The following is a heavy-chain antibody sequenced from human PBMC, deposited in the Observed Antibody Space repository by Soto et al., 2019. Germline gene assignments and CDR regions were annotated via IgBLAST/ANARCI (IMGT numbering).Heavy chain of an antibody. J-gene: IGHJ4*02. D-gene: IGHD6-13*01. CDR3: ARDRLGGIAAAGKKYRVPDY. CDR2: ISAYNGNT. CDR1: GYTFTSYG. Sequence: ASVQVSGMASGYTFTSYGISWVRQAPGQGLEWMGWISAYNGNTNYAQKLQGRVTMTTDTSTSTAYMELRSLRSEDTAVYYCARDRLGGIAAAGKKYRVPDYWGQGTLVTVSS. V-gene: IGHV1-18*01.